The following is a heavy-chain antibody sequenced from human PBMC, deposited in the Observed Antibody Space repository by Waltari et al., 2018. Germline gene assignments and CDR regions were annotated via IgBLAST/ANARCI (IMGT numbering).Heavy chain of an antibody. D-gene: IGHD6-6*01. CDR3: ARPKYSSPQKVDY. J-gene: IGHJ4*02. V-gene: IGHV4-39*01. Sequence: QLQLQESSPGLVKPSETLSLTCTVSGGSFSSSSYSWGWIRQPPGKGLECIASIYYSGSTYYNPTLKSRVTISVDTSKNQFSLKLSSVTAADTAVYYCARPKYSSPQKVDYWGQGTLVTVSS. CDR2: IYYSGST. CDR1: GGSFSSSSYS.